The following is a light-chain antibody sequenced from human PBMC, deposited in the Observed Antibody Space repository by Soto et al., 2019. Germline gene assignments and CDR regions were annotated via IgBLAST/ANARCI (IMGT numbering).Light chain of an antibody. CDR3: QKYNDWPPWT. J-gene: IGKJ1*01. CDR1: QSISSN. CDR2: GAS. Sequence: EIVMTQSPATLSVSPGERATLSCRASQSISSNLAWYQQKPGQAPRLLTFGASARAAGIPARFSGSASGTESALTISSMQSEDFAVYYCQKYNDWPPWTFGKGSKVEIK. V-gene: IGKV3-15*01.